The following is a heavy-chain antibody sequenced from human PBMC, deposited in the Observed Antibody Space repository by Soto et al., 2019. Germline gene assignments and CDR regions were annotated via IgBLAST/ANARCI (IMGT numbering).Heavy chain of an antibody. CDR1: AFTFSSYG. D-gene: IGHD6-19*01. CDR2: ISYDGSNK. Sequence: GGSLRLSCDASAFTFSSYGMHWVRQAPGKGLEWVAVISYDGSNKYYADSVKGRFTISRDNSKNTLYLQMNSLRAEDTAVYYCAVGGRYSSGWFPFDYWGQGTLVTVSS. CDR3: AVGGRYSSGWFPFDY. V-gene: IGHV3-30*03. J-gene: IGHJ4*02.